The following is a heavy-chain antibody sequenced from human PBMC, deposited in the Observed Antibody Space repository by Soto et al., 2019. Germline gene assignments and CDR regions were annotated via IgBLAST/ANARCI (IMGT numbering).Heavy chain of an antibody. V-gene: IGHV1-18*01. CDR2: ISAYNGNT. D-gene: IGHD6-6*01. J-gene: IGHJ5*02. CDR1: GYTFTSYG. Sequence: QVQLVQSGAEVKKPGASVKVSCKASGYTFTSYGISWVRQAPGQGLEWMGGISAYNGNTNYAQTLQGRVTMTTDTSTSTAYMEMRSLSSDDTAVYYGSRWRSINWFDPWVQGTMVTVS. CDR3: SRWRSINWFDP.